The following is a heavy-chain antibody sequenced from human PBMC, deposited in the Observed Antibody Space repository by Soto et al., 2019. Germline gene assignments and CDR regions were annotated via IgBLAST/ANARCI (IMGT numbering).Heavy chain of an antibody. CDR2: IKSKTDGGTT. D-gene: IGHD3-16*02. Sequence: GGSLRLSCAASGFTFSNAWMSWVRQAPGKGLEWVGRIKSKTDGGTTDYAAPVKGRFTISRDDSKNTLYLQMNSLKTEDTAVYYCTTDDYIWGSYRFVKDDPWGQGTLVTVSS. CDR3: TTDDYIWGSYRFVKDDP. V-gene: IGHV3-15*01. J-gene: IGHJ5*02. CDR1: GFTFSNAW.